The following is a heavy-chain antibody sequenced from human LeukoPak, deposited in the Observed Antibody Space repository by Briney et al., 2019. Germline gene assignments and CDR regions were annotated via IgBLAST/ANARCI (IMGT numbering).Heavy chain of an antibody. CDR1: GGSFSNYY. V-gene: IGHV4-59*08. Sequence: PSETLSLTCTVSGGSFSNYYWNWIRQPPGKGLEWIGYIYYSGSTNYNPSLKSRVTISVDTSKNQFSLKLSSVTAADTAVYYCARHEGYYRITSWFDPWGQGTLVTVSS. CDR2: IYYSGST. D-gene: IGHD2-2*01. CDR3: ARHEGYYRITSWFDP. J-gene: IGHJ5*02.